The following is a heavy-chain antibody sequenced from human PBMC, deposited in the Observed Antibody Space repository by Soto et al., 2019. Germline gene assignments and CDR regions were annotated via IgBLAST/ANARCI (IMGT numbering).Heavy chain of an antibody. Sequence: QVQLVQSGAEVKKPGSSVKVSCKASGGTFSSYAISWVRQAPGQGLEWMGGIIPIFGTANYAQKFQGRVTITADESTSTAYMELSSLRSEDTAVYYCAALPFQREWFGELISRYGMDVWGQGTTVTVSS. CDR2: IIPIFGTA. CDR1: GGTFSSYA. V-gene: IGHV1-69*01. J-gene: IGHJ6*02. CDR3: AALPFQREWFGELISRYGMDV. D-gene: IGHD3-10*01.